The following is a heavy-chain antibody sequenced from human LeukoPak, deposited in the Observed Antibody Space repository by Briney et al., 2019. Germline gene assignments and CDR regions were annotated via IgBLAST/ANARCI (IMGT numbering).Heavy chain of an antibody. J-gene: IGHJ4*02. CDR1: GYTLTELS. CDR2: FDPEDGET. Sequence: ASVKVSCKVSGYTLTELSMHWVRQAPGKGLEWMGGFDPEDGETIYAQKFQGRVTMTEDTSTDTAYMELSSLRSEDTAVYYCATGRITYYDILTGLRSFDYWGQGTLVTVSS. D-gene: IGHD3-9*01. CDR3: ATGRITYYDILTGLRSFDY. V-gene: IGHV1-24*01.